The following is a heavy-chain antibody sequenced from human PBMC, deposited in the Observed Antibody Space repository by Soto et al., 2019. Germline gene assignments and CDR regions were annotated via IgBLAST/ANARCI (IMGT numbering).Heavy chain of an antibody. CDR2: IYYSGST. V-gene: IGHV4-31*03. J-gene: IGHJ5*02. CDR1: GGSISSGGYY. Sequence: QVQLQESGPGLVKPSQTLSLTCTVSGGSISSGGYYWSWIRQHPGKGLEWIGYIYYSGSTYYNPSLTCRVTISVDTSKNQFSLKLSSVTAADTAVYYCARVRYCSGGSCYPRFDPWGQGTLVTVSS. CDR3: ARVRYCSGGSCYPRFDP. D-gene: IGHD2-15*01.